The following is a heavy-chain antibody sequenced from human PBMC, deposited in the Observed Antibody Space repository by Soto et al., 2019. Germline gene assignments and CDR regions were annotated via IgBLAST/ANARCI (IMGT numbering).Heavy chain of an antibody. J-gene: IGHJ4*02. D-gene: IGHD2-2*02. CDR2: SHQRWYA. CDR1: GVSIGSHDC. V-gene: IGHV4-4*02. Sequence: QVQLQESGPGLVKPSGTLSLTCAVSGVSIGSHDCCTWVRQPPGKGPQWIGASHQRWYAHYNSSLESRVTVSLDKSKNHFSRQLNSVTVADTAVYYCATRDTGRVYWGQGTLVTVSS. CDR3: ATRDTGRVY.